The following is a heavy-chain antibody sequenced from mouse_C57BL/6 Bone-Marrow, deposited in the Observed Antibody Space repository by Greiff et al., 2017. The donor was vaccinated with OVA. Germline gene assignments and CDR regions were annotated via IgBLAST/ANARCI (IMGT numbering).Heavy chain of an antibody. Sequence: EVKLVESGGGLVKPGGSLKLSCAASGFTFSDYGMHWVRQAPEKGLEWVAYISSGSSTIYYADTVKGRFTISRDNAKNTLVLQMTSLRSEDTAMYYCAKWRMGFDYWGQGTTLTVSS. D-gene: IGHD1-3*01. J-gene: IGHJ2*01. CDR2: ISSGSSTI. V-gene: IGHV5-17*01. CDR3: AKWRMGFDY. CDR1: GFTFSDYG.